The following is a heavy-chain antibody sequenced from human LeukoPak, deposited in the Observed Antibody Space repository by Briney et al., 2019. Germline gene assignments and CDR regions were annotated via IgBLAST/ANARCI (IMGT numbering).Heavy chain of an antibody. CDR2: IYYSGST. CDR3: ARGPAANHDY. D-gene: IGHD2-2*01. J-gene: IGHJ4*02. CDR1: GGSFSGYY. V-gene: IGHV4-59*01. Sequence: SETLSLTCAVYGGSFSGYYWSWIRQPPGKGLEWIGYIYYSGSTNYNPSLKSRVTISVDTSKNQFSLKLSSVTAADTAVYYCARGPAANHDYWGQGTLVTVSS.